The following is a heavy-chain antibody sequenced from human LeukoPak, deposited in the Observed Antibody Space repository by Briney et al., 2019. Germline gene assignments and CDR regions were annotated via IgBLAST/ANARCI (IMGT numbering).Heavy chain of an antibody. CDR3: ASGLYSSSWLEYFQH. Sequence: GGSLRLSCAASGFTFSSYSMNWVCQAPGKGLEWASSISSSSSYIYYADSVKGRFTISRDNAKNSLYLQMNSLRAEDTAVYYCASGLYSSSWLEYFQHWGQGTLVTVSS. CDR1: GFTFSSYS. D-gene: IGHD6-13*01. J-gene: IGHJ1*01. CDR2: ISSSSSYI. V-gene: IGHV3-21*01.